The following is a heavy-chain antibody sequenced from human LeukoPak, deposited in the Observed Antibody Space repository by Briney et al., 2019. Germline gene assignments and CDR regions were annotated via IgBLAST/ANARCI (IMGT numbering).Heavy chain of an antibody. J-gene: IGHJ4*02. Sequence: GESLKISCQGSGYSFPSYWIGWVRQMPGKGLEWMGIIYPGDSDSRYSPSFQGQVTISADKSIRTAYLQWSSLKASDTAMYYCARQSSSGLWDFDYWGQGTLVTVSS. D-gene: IGHD3-22*01. CDR2: IYPGDSDS. CDR3: ARQSSSGLWDFDY. CDR1: GYSFPSYW. V-gene: IGHV5-51*01.